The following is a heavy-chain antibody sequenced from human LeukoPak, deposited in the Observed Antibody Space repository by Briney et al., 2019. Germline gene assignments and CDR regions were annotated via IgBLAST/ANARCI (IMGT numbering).Heavy chain of an antibody. CDR1: GYSFTSYW. CDR3: ARRDYYDSSGYLD. V-gene: IGHV5-10-1*01. J-gene: IGHJ4*02. Sequence: GGSLKISFQGSGYSFTSYWIGLVRPMPGNGLEWMGRIDPSDSYTNYSPSFQGHVTISADKSISTAYLQWSSLKASDTAMYYCARRDYYDSSGYLDWGQGTLVTVSS. CDR2: IDPSDSYT. D-gene: IGHD3-22*01.